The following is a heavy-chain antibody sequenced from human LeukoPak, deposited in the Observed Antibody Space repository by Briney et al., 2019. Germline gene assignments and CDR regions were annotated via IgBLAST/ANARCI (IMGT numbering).Heavy chain of an antibody. CDR1: GFTFSVYT. D-gene: IGHD6-13*01. V-gene: IGHV3-30*04. CDR3: ARANSSSWHYFGY. CDR2: ISYDGSQK. Sequence: GGSLRLSCAASGFTFSVYTMHWVRQAPGKGLEWVAVISYDGSQKYYADSVKGRFTISRDNSKNTVYLQMNSLRDEDTAVFYCARANSSSWHYFGYWGQGILVTVSS. J-gene: IGHJ4*02.